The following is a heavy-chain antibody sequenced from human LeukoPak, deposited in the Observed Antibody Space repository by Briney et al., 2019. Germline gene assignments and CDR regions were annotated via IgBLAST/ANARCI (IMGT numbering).Heavy chain of an antibody. J-gene: IGHJ4*02. CDR3: AKDKRWESPHYLDS. CDR1: GFTFSSSA. D-gene: IGHD1-26*01. CDR2: ISASGGST. V-gene: IGHV3-23*01. Sequence: GGSLRLSCAASGFTFSSSAMSWVRQVPGKGLEWVSAISASGGSTSYADSVRGRFTISRDNSKNTLYVQMNSLRDEDTAVYYCAKDKRWESPHYLDSWGQGTLVTVSS.